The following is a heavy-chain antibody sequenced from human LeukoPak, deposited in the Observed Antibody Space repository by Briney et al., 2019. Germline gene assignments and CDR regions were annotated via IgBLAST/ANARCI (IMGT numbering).Heavy chain of an antibody. CDR3: AGHCSGGSCFDY. J-gene: IGHJ4*02. V-gene: IGHV4-30-4*02. D-gene: IGHD2-15*01. Sequence: SETLSLTCTVSGGSISSGDYYWSWIRQPPGKGLEWIGYIYYSGSTYYNPSLKSRVTISVDTSKNQFSLKLSSVTAADTAVYYCAGHCSGGSCFDYWGQGTLVTVSS. CDR2: IYYSGST. CDR1: GGSISSGDYY.